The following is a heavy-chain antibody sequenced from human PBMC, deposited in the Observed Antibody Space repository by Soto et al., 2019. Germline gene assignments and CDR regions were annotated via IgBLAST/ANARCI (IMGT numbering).Heavy chain of an antibody. CDR2: IIPIFGTA. V-gene: IGHV1-69*13. D-gene: IGHD2-15*01. CDR3: ARCDLGYCSGGSCYSPYYYGMDG. J-gene: IGHJ6*02. Sequence: GASVKVSCKASGGTFSSYAISWVRQAPGQGLEWMGGIIPIFGTANYAQKFQGRVTITADESTSTAYMELSSLRSEDTAVYYCARCDLGYCSGGSCYSPYYYGMDGCGQGTTVTVSS. CDR1: GGTFSSYA.